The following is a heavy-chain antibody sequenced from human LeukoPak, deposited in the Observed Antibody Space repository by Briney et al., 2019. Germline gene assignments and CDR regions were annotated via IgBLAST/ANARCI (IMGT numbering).Heavy chain of an antibody. D-gene: IGHD3-9*01. CDR1: GGSISSGGYY. V-gene: IGHV4-31*03. J-gene: IGHJ2*01. CDR3: AREPWRDYDLTGYYPNWYFDL. CDR2: IYYSGST. Sequence: PSETLSLTCTVSGGSISSGGYYWSWIRQHPGKGLEWIGYIYYSGSTYYNPSLKSRVTISVDTSKNQFSLKLSSVTAADTAVYYCAREPWRDYDLTGYYPNWYFDLWGRGTLVTVSS.